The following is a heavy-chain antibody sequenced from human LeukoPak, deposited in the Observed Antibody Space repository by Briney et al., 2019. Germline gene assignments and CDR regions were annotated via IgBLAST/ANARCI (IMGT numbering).Heavy chain of an antibody. Sequence: PSETLSLTCAVSGYSFSSGYYWGWIRQPPGKGLEWIGSIYHSGSTYYNPSLKSRVTISVDTSKNQFSLKLSSVTAADTAVYYCARAATSMYYYDSSGYDHWGQGTLVTVSS. V-gene: IGHV4-38-2*01. J-gene: IGHJ4*02. D-gene: IGHD3-22*01. CDR2: IYHSGST. CDR3: ARAATSMYYYDSSGYDH. CDR1: GYSFSSGYY.